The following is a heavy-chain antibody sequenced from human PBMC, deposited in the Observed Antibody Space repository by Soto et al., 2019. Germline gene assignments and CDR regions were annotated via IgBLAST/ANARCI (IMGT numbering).Heavy chain of an antibody. CDR3: ARGVFGSGSPAPFDY. CDR2: IYYSGST. Sequence: QVQLQESGPGLVKPSETLSLICTVSGGSISSYYWNWIRQPPGKGLEWIGYIYYSGSTNYNPSLKSRVTISVDTSKNQFSLKLSSVTAADTAVYYCARGVFGSGSPAPFDYWGQGTLVTVSS. CDR1: GGSISSYY. J-gene: IGHJ4*02. V-gene: IGHV4-59*01. D-gene: IGHD3-10*01.